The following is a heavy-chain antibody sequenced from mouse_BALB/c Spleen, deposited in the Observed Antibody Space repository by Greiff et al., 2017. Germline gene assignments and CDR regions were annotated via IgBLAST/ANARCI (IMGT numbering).Heavy chain of an antibody. J-gene: IGHJ3*01. Sequence: VQLKESGAELVRPGALVKLSCKASGFNIKDYYMHWVKQRPEQGLEWIGWIDPENGNTIYDPKFQGKASITADTSSNTAYLQLSSLTSEDTAVYYCARILRSFAYWGQGTLVTVSA. V-gene: IGHV14-1*02. CDR2: IDPENGNT. CDR3: ARILRSFAY. D-gene: IGHD1-1*01. CDR1: GFNIKDYY.